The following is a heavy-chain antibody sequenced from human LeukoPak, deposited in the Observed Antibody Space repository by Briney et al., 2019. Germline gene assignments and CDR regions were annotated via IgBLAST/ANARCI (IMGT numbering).Heavy chain of an antibody. Sequence: ASVKVSCKASGYTFTGYYMHWVRQAPGQGLEWMGWINPNSGGTNYAQKFQGWVTMTRDTSISTAYTELSSLRSEDTAVYYCARGKLKYYDFWSGYYPGYGMDVWGQGTTVTVSS. CDR1: GYTFTGYY. V-gene: IGHV1-2*04. D-gene: IGHD3-3*01. CDR2: INPNSGGT. CDR3: ARGKLKYYDFWSGYYPGYGMDV. J-gene: IGHJ6*02.